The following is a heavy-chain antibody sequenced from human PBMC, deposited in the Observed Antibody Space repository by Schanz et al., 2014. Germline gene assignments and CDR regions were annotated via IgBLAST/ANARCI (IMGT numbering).Heavy chain of an antibody. CDR2: IGTSGGT. V-gene: IGHV3-23*04. D-gene: IGHD1-1*01. J-gene: IGHJ4*02. Sequence: EVQLVESGGDLVQPGGSLKLSCAASGLIFSNYVMSWVRQAPGKGLEWVSTIGTSGGTNYAESVKGRFTISRDNSKNTLYLQMNSLRAEDTAVYFCAKIERNEDWGQGTLVTVSS. CDR1: GLIFSNYV. CDR3: AKIERNED.